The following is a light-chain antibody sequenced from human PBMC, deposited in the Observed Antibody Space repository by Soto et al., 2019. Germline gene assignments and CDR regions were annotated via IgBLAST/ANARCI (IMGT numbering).Light chain of an antibody. Sequence: DIQMTRSPSSLSASVGDRVTITCRASQSIRSYLNWYQQRPGKAPKLLIYGASSLQSGGPSRFSGSGSGTDFTLTISSLQPEDFVTYYCQQSYTTPWTFGQGTKVEIK. CDR3: QQSYTTPWT. V-gene: IGKV1-39*01. CDR1: QSIRSY. CDR2: GAS. J-gene: IGKJ1*01.